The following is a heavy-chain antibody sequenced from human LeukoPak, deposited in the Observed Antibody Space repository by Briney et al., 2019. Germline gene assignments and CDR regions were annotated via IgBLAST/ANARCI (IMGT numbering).Heavy chain of an antibody. J-gene: IGHJ4*02. CDR3: ATLWFGELATFDY. V-gene: IGHV3-48*03. D-gene: IGHD3-10*01. CDR2: ISSSGSTI. CDR1: GFTFSSYE. Sequence: PGGSLRLSRAASGFTFSSYEMNWVRQAPGKGLEWVSYISSSGSTIYYADSVKGRFTISRDNAKNSLYLQMNSLRAEDTAVYYCATLWFGELATFDYWGQGTLVTVSS.